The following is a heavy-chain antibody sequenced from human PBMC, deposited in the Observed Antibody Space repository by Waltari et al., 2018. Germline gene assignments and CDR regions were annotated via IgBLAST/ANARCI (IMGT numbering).Heavy chain of an antibody. CDR1: GFTFDDYA. CDR2: ISWNSGSR. Sequence: EVQLVESGGGLVQPGRSLRLSCAASGFTFDDYAMHWVRHAPGKGLEWVSGISWNSGSRGYADSVKGRFTISRDNAKNSLYLQMNSLRAEDTALYYCAKDSGNYYYYYGMDVWGQGTTVTVSS. J-gene: IGHJ6*02. D-gene: IGHD1-1*01. CDR3: AKDSGNYYYYYGMDV. V-gene: IGHV3-9*01.